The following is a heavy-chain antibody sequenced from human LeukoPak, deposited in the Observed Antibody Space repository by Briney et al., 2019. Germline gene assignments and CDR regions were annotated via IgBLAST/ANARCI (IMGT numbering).Heavy chain of an antibody. CDR3: ARAPVSVVVPADTVILNAFDI. D-gene: IGHD2-2*01. V-gene: IGHV1-69*05. CDR2: FIPIFGTA. CDR1: GDTFTSYA. J-gene: IGHJ3*02. Sequence: SVKVSCKASGDTFTSYAISWVRQAPGQGLEWMGGFIPIFGTANYAQKFQGRVTITTDESTSTAYMELSRLRSEDTAVYYCARAPVSVVVPADTVILNAFDIWGQGTMATVSS.